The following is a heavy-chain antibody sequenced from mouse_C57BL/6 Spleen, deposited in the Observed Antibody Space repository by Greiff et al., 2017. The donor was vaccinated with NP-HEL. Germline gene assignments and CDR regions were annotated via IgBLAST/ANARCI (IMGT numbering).Heavy chain of an antibody. V-gene: IGHV1-81*01. J-gene: IGHJ3*01. CDR3: AREGVYGNYDWFAY. CDR2: IYPRSGNT. Sequence: QVQLQQSGAELARPGASVKLSCKASGYTFTSYGISWVKQRTGQGLEWIGEIYPRSGNTYYNEKFKGKATLTADKSSSTAYMELRSLTSEDSAVYFCAREGVYGNYDWFAYWGQGTLVTVSA. CDR1: GYTFTSYG. D-gene: IGHD2-1*01.